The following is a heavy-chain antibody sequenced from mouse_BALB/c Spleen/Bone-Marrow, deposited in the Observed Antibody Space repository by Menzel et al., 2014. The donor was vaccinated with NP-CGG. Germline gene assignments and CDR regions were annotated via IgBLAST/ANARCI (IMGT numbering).Heavy chain of an antibody. J-gene: IGHJ4*01. Sequence: VKLMESGAELVRPGVSVNISCKGSGYTFTDYAMHWVKQSHAKSLEWIGVISTYYGDASYNQKFKGKATMTVDKSSSTAYMELARLTSEDSAIYYCARDAMDYWGQGTSVTVSS. CDR2: ISTYYGDA. V-gene: IGHV1S137*01. CDR3: ARDAMDY. CDR1: GYTFTDYA.